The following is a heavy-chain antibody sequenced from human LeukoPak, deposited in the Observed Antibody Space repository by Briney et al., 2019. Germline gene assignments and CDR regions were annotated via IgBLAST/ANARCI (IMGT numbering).Heavy chain of an antibody. CDR3: ARGAYDGSGYFGDY. CDR1: GYSFTSYW. D-gene: IGHD3-22*01. Sequence: GESLKISCKGSGYSFTSYWIGLVRQMSGKGLEWRLIIYPGDSDTRYSPSFQGEGTISADKSISTAYLQWSSLKASDTAMYYCARGAYDGSGYFGDYWGQGTLVTVSS. J-gene: IGHJ4*02. V-gene: IGHV5-51*01. CDR2: IYPGDSDT.